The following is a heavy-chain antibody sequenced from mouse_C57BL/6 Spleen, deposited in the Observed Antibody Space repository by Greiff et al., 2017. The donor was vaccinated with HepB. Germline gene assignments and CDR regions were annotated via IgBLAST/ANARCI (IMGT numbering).Heavy chain of an antibody. CDR2: INPNNGGT. V-gene: IGHV1-18*01. Sequence: VQLQQSGPELVKPGASVKIPCKASGYTFTDYNMDWVKQSHGKSLEWIGDINPNNGGTIYNQKFKGKATLTVDKSSSTAYMELRSLTSEDTAVYYCARGVITTERGYFDVWGTGTTVTVSS. CDR1: GYTFTDYN. CDR3: ARGVITTERGYFDV. D-gene: IGHD1-1*01. J-gene: IGHJ1*03.